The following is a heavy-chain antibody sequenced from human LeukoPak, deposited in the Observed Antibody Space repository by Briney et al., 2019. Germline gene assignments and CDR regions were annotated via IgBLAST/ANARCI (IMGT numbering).Heavy chain of an antibody. D-gene: IGHD2-21*02. V-gene: IGHV4-31*03. CDR3: ANGGAYCGADCYLHAFDY. CDR2: IYYSGST. J-gene: IGHJ4*02. Sequence: SETLSLTCTVSGGSISTPGYYWSWIRQHPGKGLEWIGYIYYSGSTYYNPSLRSRVTISVDTSKNQFSLKLSSVTGADTAVYYCANGGAYCGADCYLHAFDYWGQGTLVTVSS. CDR1: GGSISTPGYY.